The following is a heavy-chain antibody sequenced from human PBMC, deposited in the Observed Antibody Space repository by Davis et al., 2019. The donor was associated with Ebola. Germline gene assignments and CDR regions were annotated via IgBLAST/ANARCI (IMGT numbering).Heavy chain of an antibody. D-gene: IGHD4-17*01. Sequence: PSETLSLTCTVSGGSTSSSTLYWAWIRQPPGKGLEWIGSIYYSGSTYYNPSLKSRVSISVDTSKNQFSLKLSSVTAADTAVYYCARDPDYGDSRAFDIWGQGTMVTVSS. J-gene: IGHJ3*02. CDR3: ARDPDYGDSRAFDI. V-gene: IGHV4-39*07. CDR2: IYYSGST. CDR1: GGSTSSSTLY.